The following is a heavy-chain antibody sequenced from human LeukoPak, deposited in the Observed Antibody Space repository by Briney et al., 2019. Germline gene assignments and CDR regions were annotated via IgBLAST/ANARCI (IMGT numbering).Heavy chain of an antibody. CDR2: INPNSGDT. CDR3: ARGIAAAPPFDY. CDR1: GYTFTAYY. V-gene: IGHV1-2*02. D-gene: IGHD6-13*01. Sequence: GASVKVSCKTPGYTFTAYYIHWVRQAPGQGLEWMGWINPNSGDTNYAQKLQGRVTMTRDTSISTAYMELSRLRSDDTAVYYCARGIAAAPPFDYWGQGTLVTVSS. J-gene: IGHJ4*02.